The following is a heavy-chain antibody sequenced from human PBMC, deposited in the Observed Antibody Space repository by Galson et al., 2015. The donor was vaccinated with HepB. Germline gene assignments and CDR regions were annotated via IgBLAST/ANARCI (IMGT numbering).Heavy chain of an antibody. CDR1: GFTFNNYA. J-gene: IGHJ4*02. CDR3: ARYCNSGSCPTSGDRRHEY. V-gene: IGHV3-23*01. CDR2: IANSGGRT. D-gene: IGHD2-15*01. Sequence: SLRLSCAVSGFTFNNYAMSWVRQAPGKGLEWVSTIANSGGRTDYADSVKGRFTVSRDNSKNTLYLQMNSLRAEDTAVYYCARYCNSGSCPTSGDRRHEYWGQGTLVTVSS.